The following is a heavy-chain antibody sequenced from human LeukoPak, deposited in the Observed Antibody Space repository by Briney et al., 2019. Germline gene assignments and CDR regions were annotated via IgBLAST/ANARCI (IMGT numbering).Heavy chain of an antibody. V-gene: IGHV4-61*02. Sequence: SQTLSLTFTVSGGSISSGGHYWSWIRQPAGKGLEYLGRIYSTGSTNYNPSLRSRVTISADTSKNHFSLKLSSVTAADTAVYYCARDQTYSGSGIYTYFDYWGQGILVTVSS. CDR2: IYSTGST. CDR3: ARDQTYSGSGIYTYFDY. D-gene: IGHD3-10*01. J-gene: IGHJ4*02. CDR1: GGSISSGGHY.